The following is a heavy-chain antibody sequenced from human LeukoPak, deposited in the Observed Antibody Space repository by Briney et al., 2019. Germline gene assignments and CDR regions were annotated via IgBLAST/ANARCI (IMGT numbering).Heavy chain of an antibody. J-gene: IGHJ5*02. CDR2: MNPNSGNT. Sequence: GASVKVSCKASGYTFTSYDINWARQATGQGLEWMGWMNPNSGNTGYAQKFQGRVTMTRNTSISTAYMELSSLRSEDTAVYYCARAIAAADWFDPWGQGTLVTVSS. CDR3: ARAIAAADWFDP. CDR1: GYTFTSYD. V-gene: IGHV1-8*01. D-gene: IGHD6-13*01.